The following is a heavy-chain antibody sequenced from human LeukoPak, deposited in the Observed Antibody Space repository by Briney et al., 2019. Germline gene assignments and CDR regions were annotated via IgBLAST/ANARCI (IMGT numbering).Heavy chain of an antibody. CDR1: DDSITMYY. CDR2: VDRTGST. D-gene: IGHD4-11*01. V-gene: IGHV4-59*01. CDR3: ARGRVSSSTWYSTYYYFFYMDF. J-gene: IGHJ6*03. Sequence: PSETLSLTCTVSDDSITMYYWTWIRQPPGKGLEWIGYVDRTGSTKFNPSLNGRVSVSRDTSNNFFSLRLRSVTAADTAVYFCARGRVSSSTWYSTYYYFFYMDFWGKGTTVTVSS.